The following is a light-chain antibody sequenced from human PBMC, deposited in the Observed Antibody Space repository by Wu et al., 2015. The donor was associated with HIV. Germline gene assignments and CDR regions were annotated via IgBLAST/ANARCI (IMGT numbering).Light chain of an antibody. CDR3: QQTYSTPKT. CDR2: AAS. Sequence: DIQMTQSPSSLSASVGDRVTITCRASQSISSDLKWYQQKPGAAPQLLIYAASSLQSGVPSGFSGSGSGTDFTLTISSLQPEDFATYYCQQTYSTPKTFGQGTKVEIK. CDR1: QSISSD. J-gene: IGKJ1*01. V-gene: IGKV1-39*01.